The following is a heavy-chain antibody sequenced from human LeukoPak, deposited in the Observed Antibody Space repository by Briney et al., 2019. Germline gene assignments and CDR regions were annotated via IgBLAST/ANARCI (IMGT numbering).Heavy chain of an antibody. CDR1: GGSISSGGYY. D-gene: IGHD2-21*02. CDR3: ARVSGYGGGDCYSNAFDI. J-gene: IGHJ3*02. V-gene: IGHV4-31*03. Sequence: SETLSLTCTVSGGSISSGGYYWSWIRQHPGKGLEWIGYIYHSGSTNYNPSLKSRVTISVDTSKNQFSLKLSSVTAADTAVYYCARVSGYGGGDCYSNAFDIWGQGTMVTVSS. CDR2: IYHSGST.